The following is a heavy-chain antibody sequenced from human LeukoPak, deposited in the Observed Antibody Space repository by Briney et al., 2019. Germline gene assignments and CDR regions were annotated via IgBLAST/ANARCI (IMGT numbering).Heavy chain of an antibody. V-gene: IGHV1-8*01. CDR3: ASGIGAQSIAARPPPYYYYYMDV. D-gene: IGHD6-6*01. J-gene: IGHJ6*03. Sequence: GASVKVSCKASGYTFTSYDINWVRQATGQGLGWMGWMNPNSGNTGYAQKFQGRVTMTRNTSISTAYMELSSLRSEDTAVYYCASGIGAQSIAARPPPYYYYYMDVWGKGTTVTVSS. CDR2: MNPNSGNT. CDR1: GYTFTSYD.